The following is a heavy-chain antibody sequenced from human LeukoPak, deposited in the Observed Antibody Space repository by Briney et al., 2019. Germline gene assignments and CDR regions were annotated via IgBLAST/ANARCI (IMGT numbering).Heavy chain of an antibody. D-gene: IGHD6-13*01. V-gene: IGHV3-20*01. CDR2: INWNGGST. Sequence: GGSLRLSCAASGFTFDEYGMSWVRQAPGKGLEWVSGINWNGGSTGYADSVKGRFTISRDNAKNSLYLQMNSLRAEDTALYHCARDIAAAGKYNWFDPWGQGTLATVSS. J-gene: IGHJ5*02. CDR3: ARDIAAAGKYNWFDP. CDR1: GFTFDEYG.